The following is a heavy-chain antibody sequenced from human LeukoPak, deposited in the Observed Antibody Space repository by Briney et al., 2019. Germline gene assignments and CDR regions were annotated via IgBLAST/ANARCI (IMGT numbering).Heavy chain of an antibody. J-gene: IGHJ3*02. CDR2: LKSKTDGETT. V-gene: IGHV3-15*01. Sequence: GGSLRLSCAASGFTFSNVWMTWVRQAPGKGLEWVGRLKSKTDGETTDYAAPVKGRFTISRDDSKNALFLQMNSLKTEDTAVYYCSTCGYDRCGAFYMWGQGTVVTVSS. CDR1: GFTFSNVW. CDR3: STCGYDRCGAFYM. D-gene: IGHD5-12*01.